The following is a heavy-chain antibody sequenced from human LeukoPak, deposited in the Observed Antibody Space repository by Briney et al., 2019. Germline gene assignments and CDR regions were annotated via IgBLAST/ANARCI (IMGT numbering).Heavy chain of an antibody. CDR2: IYPGDSDI. V-gene: IGHV5-51*01. D-gene: IGHD2-15*01. Sequence: SGESLKISCKGSGYSFTSYWIGWVRQMPGKGLEWMGIIYPGDSDIRYSPSFQGQVTISADKSISTAYLQWSSLKASDTAMYYCARPAISGGSCYSGDCWFDPWGQGTLVTVSS. J-gene: IGHJ5*02. CDR3: ARPAISGGSCYSGDCWFDP. CDR1: GYSFTSYW.